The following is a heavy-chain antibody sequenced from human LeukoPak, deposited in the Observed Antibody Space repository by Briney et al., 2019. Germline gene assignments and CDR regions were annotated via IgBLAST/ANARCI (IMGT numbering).Heavy chain of an antibody. Sequence: SGTLSLTCAVSGGSISSSNWWSWVRQPPGKGLEWIGEIYHSGSTNYNPSLKSRVTISVDKSKNQFSLKLSSVTAADTAVYYCAGRPVDTAVVAANSVSDYWGQGTLVTVSS. CDR3: AGRPVDTAVVAANSVSDY. CDR2: IYHSGST. D-gene: IGHD5-18*01. V-gene: IGHV4-4*02. J-gene: IGHJ4*02. CDR1: GGSISSSNW.